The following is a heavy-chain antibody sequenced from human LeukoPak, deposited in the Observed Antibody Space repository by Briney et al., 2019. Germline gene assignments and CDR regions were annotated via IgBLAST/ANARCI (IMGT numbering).Heavy chain of an antibody. CDR3: ASPYTYYYDSSGYAFDI. CDR2: ISSSGSTI. CDR1: GFTFSDYY. D-gene: IGHD3-22*01. V-gene: IGHV3-11*01. Sequence: GGSLRLSCAASGFTFSDYYMSWIRQAPGKGLEWISYISSSGSTIYYADSVKGRFTTSRDNAKNSLYLQMNSLRAEDTAVYYCASPYTYYYDSSGYAFDIWGQGTMVTVSS. J-gene: IGHJ3*02.